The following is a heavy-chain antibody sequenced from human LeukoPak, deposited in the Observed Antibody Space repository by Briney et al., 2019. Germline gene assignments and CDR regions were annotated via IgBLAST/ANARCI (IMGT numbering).Heavy chain of an antibody. V-gene: IGHV4-34*09. CDR3: AREHDYGDYAHAFDI. CDR2: INHSGNT. CDR1: GGSFSGYY. D-gene: IGHD4-17*01. Sequence: SETLSLTCAVYGGSFSGYYWSWIRQPPGKGLEWIGEINHSGNTNYNPSLKSRVTISVDTSKNQFSLKLSSVTAADTAVYYCAREHDYGDYAHAFDIWGQGTMVTVSS. J-gene: IGHJ3*02.